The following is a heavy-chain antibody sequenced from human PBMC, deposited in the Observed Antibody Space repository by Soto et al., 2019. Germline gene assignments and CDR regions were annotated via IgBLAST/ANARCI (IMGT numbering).Heavy chain of an antibody. V-gene: IGHV4-39*01. CDR1: GGSISSSSYY. CDR3: ASGRTYYDFWSGLQVYWFDP. Sequence: SETLSLTCTVSGGSISSSSYYWGWIRQPPGKGLEWIGSIYYSGSTYYNPSLKSRVTISVDTSKNQFSLKLSSVTAADTAVYYCASGRTYYDFWSGLQVYWFDPWGQGTLVTVSS. CDR2: IYYSGST. J-gene: IGHJ5*02. D-gene: IGHD3-3*01.